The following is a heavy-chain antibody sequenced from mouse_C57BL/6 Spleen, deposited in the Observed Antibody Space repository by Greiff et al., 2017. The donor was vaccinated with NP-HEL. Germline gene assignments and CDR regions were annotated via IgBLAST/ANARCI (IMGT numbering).Heavy chain of an antibody. CDR1: GYAFSSYW. V-gene: IGHV1-80*01. J-gene: IGHJ3*01. Sequence: QVQLQQSGAELVKPGASVKISCKASGYAFSSYWMNWVKQRPGKGLEWIGQIYPGDGDTNYNGKFKGKATLTADKSSSTAYMQLSSLTSEDSAVYFCARSGIPYYYGSSSFAYWGQGTLVTVSA. D-gene: IGHD1-1*01. CDR2: IYPGDGDT. CDR3: ARSGIPYYYGSSSFAY.